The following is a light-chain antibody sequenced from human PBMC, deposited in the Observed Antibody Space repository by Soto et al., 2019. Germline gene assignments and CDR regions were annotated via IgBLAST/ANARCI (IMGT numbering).Light chain of an antibody. V-gene: IGKV1-5*03. CDR1: QSISIW. CDR3: QQYNSYSPIT. J-gene: IGKJ5*01. Sequence: DIPMTQSPSTLSASVGDRVTITCRASQSISIWLAWYQQKPGKAPKLLIYKASNLESGVPSRFSGSGSGTDFTLTISSLQPDDFATYYCQQYNSYSPITFGQGTRLEIK. CDR2: KAS.